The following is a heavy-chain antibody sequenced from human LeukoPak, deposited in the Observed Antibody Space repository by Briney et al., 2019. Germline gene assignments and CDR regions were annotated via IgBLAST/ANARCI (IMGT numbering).Heavy chain of an antibody. CDR3: TRTRSYYDSSAFDY. CDR2: IRSRPYGGTT. V-gene: IGHV3-49*04. D-gene: IGHD3-22*01. Sequence: GGSLRLSCIGSGFTFGDYAMSWVRQAPGKGLEWVGFIRSRPYGGTTEYAASVRGRFIISRDDSKSIAYLQMNSLRTEDTAVYYCTRTRSYYDSSAFDYWGQGTLVTVSS. J-gene: IGHJ4*02. CDR1: GFTFGDYA.